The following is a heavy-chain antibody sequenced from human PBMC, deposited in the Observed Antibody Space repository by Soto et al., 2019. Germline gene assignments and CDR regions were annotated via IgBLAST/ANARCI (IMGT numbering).Heavy chain of an antibody. V-gene: IGHV3-74*01. CDR1: GFTFSSYW. Sequence: EVQLVESGGGLVQPGGSLRLSCAASGFTFSSYWMHWVRQAPGKGLVWVSRINSDGSSTSYADSVKGRFTISRVNAKNTLYLQMNSLRAEDTAVYYCARGTTVPDYYYYGMDVWGQGTTVTVSS. D-gene: IGHD4-17*01. CDR3: ARGTTVPDYYYYGMDV. J-gene: IGHJ6*02. CDR2: INSDGSST.